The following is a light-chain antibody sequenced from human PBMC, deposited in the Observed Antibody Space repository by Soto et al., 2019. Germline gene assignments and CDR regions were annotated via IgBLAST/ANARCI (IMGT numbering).Light chain of an antibody. J-gene: IGKJ3*01. Sequence: EIVLTQSPLYLPVTPGEPASISCRSSQSLLHSNGDTYLDWYLQKPGQSPQLLVYLGYNRASGVXVXXSGTGSGEDFTLRISRVEPEDVGVYYCMQTLQAPKTFGPGTRVDIK. CDR2: LGY. V-gene: IGKV2-28*01. CDR1: QSLLHSNGDTY. CDR3: MQTLQAPKT.